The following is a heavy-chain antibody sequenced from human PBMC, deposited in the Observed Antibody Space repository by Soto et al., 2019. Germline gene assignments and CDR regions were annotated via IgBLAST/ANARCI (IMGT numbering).Heavy chain of an antibody. D-gene: IGHD6-6*01. J-gene: IGHJ6*02. Sequence: GESLKISCPGSGYSFTSCWIGWLRQMPGKGLEWMGRIDPSDSYTNYSPSFQGHVTISADKSISTAYLQWSSLKASDTAMYYCARIDRITVRPSPDVWGQGTTVTVSS. CDR3: ARIDRITVRPSPDV. CDR1: GYSFTSCW. V-gene: IGHV5-10-1*01. CDR2: IDPSDSYT.